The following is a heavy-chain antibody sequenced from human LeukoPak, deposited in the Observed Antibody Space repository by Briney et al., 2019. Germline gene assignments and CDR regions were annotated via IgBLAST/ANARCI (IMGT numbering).Heavy chain of an antibody. CDR1: GFTFSSYA. J-gene: IGHJ6*03. Sequence: PGGSLRLSCAASGFTFSSYAMTWVRQAPGKGLEWVSGISWNSGSIGYADSVKGRFTISRDNAKNSLYLQMNSLRAEDTALYYCAKGAVLRYFDWLPRTDYYMDVWGKGTTVTISS. D-gene: IGHD3-9*01. CDR3: AKGAVLRYFDWLPRTDYYMDV. CDR2: ISWNSGSI. V-gene: IGHV3-9*01.